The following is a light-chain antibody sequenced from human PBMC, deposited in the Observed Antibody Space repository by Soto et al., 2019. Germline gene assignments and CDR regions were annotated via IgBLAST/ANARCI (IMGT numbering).Light chain of an antibody. CDR3: QQYGASPFT. V-gene: IGKV3-20*01. Sequence: VVLTQSPATLSLSPGDRATLSCRASRHVYINALGWYQQKPGRTPTLLIYGASTRATDIPDRFRATGSGTDFSLTSSGVEPEDSAVYYWQQYGASPFTFGPGTRLEI. CDR2: GAS. J-gene: IGKJ3*01. CDR1: RHVYINA.